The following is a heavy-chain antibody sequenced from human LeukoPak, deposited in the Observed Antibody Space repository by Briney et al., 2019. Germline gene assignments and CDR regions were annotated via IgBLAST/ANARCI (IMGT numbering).Heavy chain of an antibody. CDR3: ARSDFWSTISSHWFDP. Sequence: SETLSLTCTVSGGSISSYYWSWIRQPPGKGLEWIGYIYYSGSTNYNPSLKSRVTISVDTSKNQFSLKLSSVTAADTAVYYCARSDFWSTISSHWFDPWGQGTLVTVSS. CDR2: IYYSGST. D-gene: IGHD3-3*01. CDR1: GGSISSYY. V-gene: IGHV4-59*01. J-gene: IGHJ5*02.